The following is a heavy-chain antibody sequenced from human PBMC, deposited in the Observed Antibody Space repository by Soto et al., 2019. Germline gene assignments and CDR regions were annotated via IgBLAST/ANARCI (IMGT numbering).Heavy chain of an antibody. Sequence: QVQLVQSGAEVKKPGSSVTVSCKASGGTFSSYTISWVRQAPGQGLEWMGGIIPIFGTANYAQKFQGRVTITADESTSTDDMELSSLRSEDKAVYYCARGNHRWLQLWYFDLWGRGTLVTVSS. V-gene: IGHV1-69*12. J-gene: IGHJ2*01. CDR3: ARGNHRWLQLWYFDL. D-gene: IGHD5-12*01. CDR1: GGTFSSYT. CDR2: IIPIFGTA.